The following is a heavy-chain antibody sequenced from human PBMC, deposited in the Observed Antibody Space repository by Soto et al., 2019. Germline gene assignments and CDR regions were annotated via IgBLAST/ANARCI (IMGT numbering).Heavy chain of an antibody. J-gene: IGHJ2*01. Sequence: EVQLVESGGGLVQPGGSLRLSCEASGLTFSNYWMHWVRQAPGKGLVWVSRIHRDGTRTCYAGSVKGRFTISRDNAKNTLYLQRNRLRAEDTGVYDCAGDGADGGGDCYSLWYFDLGGRGTLVTGAS. V-gene: IGHV3-74*01. CDR3: AGDGADGGGDCYSLWYFDL. CDR1: GLTFSNYW. D-gene: IGHD2-21*02. CDR2: IHRDGTRT.